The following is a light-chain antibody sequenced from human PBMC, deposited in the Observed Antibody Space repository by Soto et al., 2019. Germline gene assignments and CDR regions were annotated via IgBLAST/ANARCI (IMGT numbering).Light chain of an antibody. J-gene: IGKJ3*01. CDR2: DAS. CDR1: QSISSS. V-gene: IGKV3-11*01. Sequence: ETVLTQTPATLSLSPGERATLSCRASQSISSSLAWYQQKPGQAPRLLIYDASKRATGIPARFSGSGSGTDFTLTISSLEHEDFAVYYCQQRFTWPSFGPGTKVDIK. CDR3: QQRFTWPS.